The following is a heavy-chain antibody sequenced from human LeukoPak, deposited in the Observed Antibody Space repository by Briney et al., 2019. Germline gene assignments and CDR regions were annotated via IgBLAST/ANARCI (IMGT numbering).Heavy chain of an antibody. J-gene: IGHJ4*02. V-gene: IGHV4-4*02. CDR1: GGSISSSNW. Sequence: SETLSLTCAVSGGSISSSNWWSWVRQPPGQGLEWIGEISLSGHTNYNPSLRSRVTMSLDEPKNHLSLILASVTAADTAIYYCSRESGPFSPFGHWGQGTLVTVTS. D-gene: IGHD1-26*01. CDR2: ISLSGHT. CDR3: SRESGPFSPFGH.